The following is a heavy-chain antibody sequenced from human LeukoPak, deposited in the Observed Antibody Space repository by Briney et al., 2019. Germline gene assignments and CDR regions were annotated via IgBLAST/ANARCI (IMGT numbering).Heavy chain of an antibody. D-gene: IGHD2-2*01. CDR1: GFTFSSYV. V-gene: IGHV3-23*01. CDR2: ISGIGGST. J-gene: IGHJ1*01. Sequence: PGGSLRLSCAASGFTFSSYVMSWVRQAPGKGLEWVSAISGIGGSTYYAGSVKGRFTISRDSSKNTLYLQMNSLRAEDAAVYYCAKGPPGDCSSTSCYALRYFQHWGQGTLVTVSS. CDR3: AKGPPGDCSSTSCYALRYFQH.